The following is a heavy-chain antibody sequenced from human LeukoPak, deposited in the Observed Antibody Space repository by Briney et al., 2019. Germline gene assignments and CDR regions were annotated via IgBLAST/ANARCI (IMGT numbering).Heavy chain of an antibody. V-gene: IGHV4-34*01. D-gene: IGHD5-12*01. CDR3: AKIQGYSGYGPFDY. Sequence: SETLSLTCTVSGGSISSYYWSWIRQPPGKGLEWIGEINHSGSTNYNPSLKSRVTISVDTSKNQFSLKLSSVTAADTAVYYCAKIQGYSGYGPFDYWGQGTLVTVSS. J-gene: IGHJ4*02. CDR2: INHSGST. CDR1: GGSISSYY.